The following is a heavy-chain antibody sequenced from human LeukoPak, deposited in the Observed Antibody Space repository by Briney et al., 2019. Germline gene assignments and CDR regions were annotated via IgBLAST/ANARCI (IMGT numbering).Heavy chain of an antibody. CDR1: GGTFSSYY. V-gene: IGHV1-69*04. CDR3: ARDSSWDLSY. Sequence: ASVKVTCKASGGTFSSYYMSWVRQPPGQGLEGMGGIIPILGIANYAQNFHSRVTITADKSTSTAYMELSSLRSEYTAVYYCARDSSWDLSYWGQGTLVTVSS. J-gene: IGHJ4*02. CDR2: IIPILGIA. D-gene: IGHD6-13*01.